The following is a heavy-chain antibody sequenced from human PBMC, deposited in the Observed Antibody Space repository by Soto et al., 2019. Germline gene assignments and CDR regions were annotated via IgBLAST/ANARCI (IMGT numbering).Heavy chain of an antibody. V-gene: IGHV1-3*01. Sequence: GASVKVSCKASGYTFTSYAMSWVRQAPGQRLEWMGWINAGNGNTKYSQKFQGRVTITRDTSASTAYMEVSSLRSEDTAVYYCARDPGYSYGYNWGQGTLVTVSS. CDR2: INAGNGNT. J-gene: IGHJ4*02. D-gene: IGHD5-18*01. CDR3: ARDPGYSYGYN. CDR1: GYTFTSYA.